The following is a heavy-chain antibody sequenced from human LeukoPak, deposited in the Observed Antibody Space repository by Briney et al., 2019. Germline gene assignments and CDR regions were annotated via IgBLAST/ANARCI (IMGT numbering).Heavy chain of an antibody. CDR1: GFTFGDYA. CDR2: IRSKAYGGTI. J-gene: IGHJ4*02. Sequence: PGGSLRLSCTASGFTFGDYAMSWFRQAPGKGLEWVGFIRSKAYGGTIEYAASAKGRFTISRDDSKSIAYLQMNSLKTEDTAVYYCTRFGGSGSFDYWGQGTLVTVSS. D-gene: IGHD3-10*01. CDR3: TRFGGSGSFDY. V-gene: IGHV3-49*03.